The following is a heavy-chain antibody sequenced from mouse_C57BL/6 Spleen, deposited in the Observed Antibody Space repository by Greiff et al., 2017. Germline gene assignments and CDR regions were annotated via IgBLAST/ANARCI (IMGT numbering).Heavy chain of an antibody. Sequence: EVQLQQSGPELVKPGASVKISCKASGYSFTDYNMTWVKQSNGKSLEWIGVINPNYGTTSYNQKFKDKATLTVDQSSSTAYMQLNSLTSEDSAVYYCARRWGTAQASYAMDYWGQGTSVTVSS. CDR3: ARRWGTAQASYAMDY. CDR2: INPNYGTT. CDR1: GYSFTDYN. J-gene: IGHJ4*01. D-gene: IGHD3-2*02. V-gene: IGHV1-39*01.